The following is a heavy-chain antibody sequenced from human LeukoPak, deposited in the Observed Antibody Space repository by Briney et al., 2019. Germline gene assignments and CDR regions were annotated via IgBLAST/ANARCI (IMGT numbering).Heavy chain of an antibody. CDR2: MNPNSGNT. D-gene: IGHD3-3*01. CDR1: GYTFTSYD. CDR3: ARGMGSGYSDY. Sequence: ASVKVSCKASGYTFTSYDINWVRHATGQGREWMGWMNPNSGNTRYTQKFQGRVTMTRNTSISTAYMELSSMRSEDTAVYYCARGMGSGYSDYWGQGTLVTVSS. V-gene: IGHV1-8*01. J-gene: IGHJ4*02.